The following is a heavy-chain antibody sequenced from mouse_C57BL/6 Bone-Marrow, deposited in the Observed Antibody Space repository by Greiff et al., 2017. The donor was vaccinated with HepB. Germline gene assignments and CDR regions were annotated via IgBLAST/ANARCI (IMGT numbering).Heavy chain of an antibody. J-gene: IGHJ3*01. CDR3: ARKRNYDGFAY. CDR1: GYTFTSYG. D-gene: IGHD1-1*01. Sequence: QVQLKQSGAELARPGASVKLSCKASGYTFTSYGISWVKQRTGQGLEWIGEIYPRSGNTYYNEKFKGKATLTADKSSSTAYMELRSLTSEDSAVYFCARKRNYDGFAYWGQGTLVTVSA. CDR2: IYPRSGNT. V-gene: IGHV1-81*01.